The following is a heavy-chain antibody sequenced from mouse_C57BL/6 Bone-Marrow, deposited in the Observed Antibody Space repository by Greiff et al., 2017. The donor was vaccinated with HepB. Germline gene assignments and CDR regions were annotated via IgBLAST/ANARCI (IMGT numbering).Heavy chain of an antibody. V-gene: IGHV1-15*01. J-gene: IGHJ4*01. Sequence: VQLQESGAELVRPGASVTLSCKASGYTFTDYEMHWVKQTPVHGLEWIGAIDPESGGTVYNQKFKGKAILTVDKSSNTAYMKLRSLTAEDSAVYYCARLGYYYDRDYWGKGTSVTVSS. CDR1: GYTFTDYE. CDR3: ARLGYYYDRDY. CDR2: IDPESGGT. D-gene: IGHD2-14*01.